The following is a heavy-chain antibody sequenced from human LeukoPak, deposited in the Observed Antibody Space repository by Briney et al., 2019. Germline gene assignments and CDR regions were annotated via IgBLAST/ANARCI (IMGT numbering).Heavy chain of an antibody. Sequence: PGGSLRLSCAASGFTFSDYYMSWIRQAPGKGLEWVSYISSSGSTKYYADSVKGPFTISRDNSNNSLYLQMNSLRAEDAAVYDCASDIGGGPYNGFDAWGQGTLVTVSS. CDR3: ASDIGGGPYNGFDA. J-gene: IGHJ5*02. V-gene: IGHV3-11*01. D-gene: IGHD3-10*01. CDR2: ISSSGSTK. CDR1: GFTFSDYY.